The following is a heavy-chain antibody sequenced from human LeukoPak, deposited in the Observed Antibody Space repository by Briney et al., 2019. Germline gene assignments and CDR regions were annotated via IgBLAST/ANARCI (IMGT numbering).Heavy chain of an antibody. D-gene: IGHD3-22*01. CDR3: AKTKRVGGYYYDQRGLSYFDY. V-gene: IGHV3-23*01. J-gene: IGHJ4*02. Sequence: PGGSLRLSCAASGFTFSSYAMSWVRQAPGKGLEWVSAISGSGGSTYYADSVKGRFTISRDNSKNTLYLQMNSLRAEDTAVYYCAKTKRVGGYYYDQRGLSYFDYWGQGTLVTVS. CDR2: ISGSGGST. CDR1: GFTFSSYA.